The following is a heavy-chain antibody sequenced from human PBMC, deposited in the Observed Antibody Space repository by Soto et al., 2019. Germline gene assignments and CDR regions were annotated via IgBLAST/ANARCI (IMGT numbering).Heavy chain of an antibody. CDR3: ATPRDDSSGYYSH. D-gene: IGHD3-22*01. CDR2: IIPIFGTA. J-gene: IGHJ4*02. CDR1: GGTFSSYA. Sequence: ASVKVSCKASGGTFSSYAISWVRQAPGQGLEWMGGIIPIFGTANYAQKFQGRVTITADESTSTAYMELSSLRSKDTAVYYCATPRDDSSGYYSHWRQGILVTVSS. V-gene: IGHV1-69*13.